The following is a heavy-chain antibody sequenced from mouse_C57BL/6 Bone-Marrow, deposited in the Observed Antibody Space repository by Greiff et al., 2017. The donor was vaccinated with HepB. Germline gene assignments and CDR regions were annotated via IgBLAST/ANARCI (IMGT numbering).Heavy chain of an antibody. CDR1: GYTFTSYW. CDR3: ARPYYYGSSPAY. D-gene: IGHD1-1*01. V-gene: IGHV1-64*01. CDR2: IHPNSGST. Sequence: VKLQQPGAELVKPGASVKLSCKASGYTFTSYWMHWVKQRPGQGLEWIGMIHPNSGSTNYNEKFKSKATLTVDKSSSTAYMQLSSLTSEDSAVYYCARPYYYGSSPAYWGQGTLVTVSA. J-gene: IGHJ3*01.